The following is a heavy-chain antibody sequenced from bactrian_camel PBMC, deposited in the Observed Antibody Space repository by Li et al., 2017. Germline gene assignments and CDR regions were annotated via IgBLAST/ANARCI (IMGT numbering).Heavy chain of an antibody. J-gene: IGHJ4*01. V-gene: IGHV3S31*01. CDR1: GYTGGSHC. CDR3: AALSFPCGRCTYPSLFHTYNY. CDR2: IHTGGGRPDYT. D-gene: IGHD2*01. Sequence: QLVESGGGSVQAGGSLRLTCKVSGYTGGSHCMGWFRQAPGKEREGLASIHTGGGRPDYTFYADFARGRFTISKDNAKSTLYLQMNSPKPEDTAMYYCAALSFPCGRCTYPSLFHTYNYWGQGTQVTVS.